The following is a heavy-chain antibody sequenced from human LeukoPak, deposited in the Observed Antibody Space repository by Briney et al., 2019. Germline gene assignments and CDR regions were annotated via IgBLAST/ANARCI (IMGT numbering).Heavy chain of an antibody. CDR1: GLTVNKNY. CDR3: ARDRILDH. J-gene: IGHJ4*02. Sequence: PGGSLRLSCAASGLTVNKNYINWARQAPGKGPEWVSVIYSDGSTYYADSVKGRFTISRGDSKNTVFLQMNSLRTEDTAVYYCARDRILDHWGQGTLVTVSS. V-gene: IGHV3-66*02. CDR2: IYSDGST.